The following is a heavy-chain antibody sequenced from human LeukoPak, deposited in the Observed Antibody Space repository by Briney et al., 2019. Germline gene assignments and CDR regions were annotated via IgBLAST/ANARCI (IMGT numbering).Heavy chain of an antibody. CDR1: GFTFSSYA. V-gene: IGHV3-23*01. CDR2: ISGSGGST. D-gene: IGHD3-22*01. CDR3: AKDPYYDSSVDWFDP. J-gene: IGHJ5*02. Sequence: AGGSLRLSCAGSGFTFSSYAMSWVRQAPGKGLEWVSAISGSGGSTYYADSVKGRFTISRDNSKNTLYLQMNSLRAEDTAVYYCAKDPYYDSSVDWFDPWGQGTLVTVSS.